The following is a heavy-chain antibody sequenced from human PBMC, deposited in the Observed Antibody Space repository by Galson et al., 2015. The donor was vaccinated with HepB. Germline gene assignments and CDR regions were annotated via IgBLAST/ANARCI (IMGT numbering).Heavy chain of an antibody. J-gene: IGHJ5*02. Sequence: SVKVSCKASGYTFTGYYMHWVRQAPGQGLEWMGRINPNSGGTNYAQKFQGRVTMTRDTSISTAYMELSRLRSDDTAVYYCARVKVCSGGSCYPAWFDPWGQGTLVTVSS. V-gene: IGHV1-2*06. CDR1: GYTFTGYY. CDR3: ARVKVCSGGSCYPAWFDP. CDR2: INPNSGGT. D-gene: IGHD2-15*01.